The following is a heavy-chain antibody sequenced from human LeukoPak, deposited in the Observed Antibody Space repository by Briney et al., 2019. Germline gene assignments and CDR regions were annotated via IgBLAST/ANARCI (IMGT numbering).Heavy chain of an antibody. J-gene: IGHJ4*02. D-gene: IGHD1-26*01. Sequence: SETLSLTCPVSGGSISSYYWSWIRQPPGKGLEWIGYIYYSGSTNYNPSLKSRVTISVDTSKNQFSLKLSSVTAADTAVYYCARAVVGGSYFFDYWGQGTLVTVSS. CDR3: ARAVVGGSYFFDY. CDR1: GGSISSYY. V-gene: IGHV4-59*01. CDR2: IYYSGST.